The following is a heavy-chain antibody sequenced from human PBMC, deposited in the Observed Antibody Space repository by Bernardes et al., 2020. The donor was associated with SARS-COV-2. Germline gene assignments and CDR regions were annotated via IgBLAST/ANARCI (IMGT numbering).Heavy chain of an antibody. V-gene: IGHV3-66*01. J-gene: IGHJ2*01. CDR1: GFTVSSNY. Sequence: GGSLRLSCAASGFTVSSNYMSWVRQAPGKGLEWVSVIYSGGSTYYADSVKGRFTISRDNSKNTLYLQMNSLRAEDTAVYYCARRIVVATRSEIRGNWYFDLWGRGTLVTVSS. D-gene: IGHD3-22*01. CDR3: ARRIVVATRSEIRGNWYFDL. CDR2: IYSGGST.